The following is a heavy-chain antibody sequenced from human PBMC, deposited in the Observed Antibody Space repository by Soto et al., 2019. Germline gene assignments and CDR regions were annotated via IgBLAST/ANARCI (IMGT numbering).Heavy chain of an antibody. CDR2: ISTYNGNT. CDR3: ARDNGQWLLSA. CDR1: GYIFTSHG. V-gene: IGHV1-18*01. Sequence: QVQLVQSGAEVKKPGASVKVSCKASGYIFTSHGISWVRQAPGQGLEWMGRISTYNGNTKHAQKLQGRVTMTTDTSASIAYMQLRTLRSDDTAVYYCARDNGQWLLSAWGQGTLVTVSS. D-gene: IGHD6-19*01. J-gene: IGHJ5*02.